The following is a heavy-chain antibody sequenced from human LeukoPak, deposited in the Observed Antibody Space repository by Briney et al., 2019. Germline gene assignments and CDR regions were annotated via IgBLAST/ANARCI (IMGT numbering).Heavy chain of an antibody. CDR2: INNVGSAT. Sequence: TGGSLRLSCAASGLTFSNSWIHWVRQAPGKGLVWVSRINNVGSATSYADSVKGRFTISRDNAKNTLYLQMNSLRAEDTAVYFCARVSGLGMNEYLQHWGQGTLVTVSS. D-gene: IGHD3-16*01. V-gene: IGHV3-74*01. CDR3: ARVSGLGMNEYLQH. CDR1: GLTFSNSW. J-gene: IGHJ1*01.